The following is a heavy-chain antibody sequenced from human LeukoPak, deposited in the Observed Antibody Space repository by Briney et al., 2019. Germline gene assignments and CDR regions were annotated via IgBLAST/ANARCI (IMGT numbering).Heavy chain of an antibody. D-gene: IGHD3-16*01. CDR1: GGSISNYC. CDR3: ARLGGRRETYGWLGP. J-gene: IGHJ5*02. V-gene: IGHV4-59*01. Sequence: SETLSLTCTVAGGSISNYCWSWIRQPPGKGLEWMGYIHYRGSTNYNPSLKSRVTMSVDTSKNQFSLRLTSVTAADTAVYYCARLGGRRETYGWLGPWGQGTLVTVSS. CDR2: IHYRGST.